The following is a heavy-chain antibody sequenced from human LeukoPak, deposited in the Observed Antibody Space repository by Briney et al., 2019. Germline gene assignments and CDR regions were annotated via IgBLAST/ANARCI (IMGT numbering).Heavy chain of an antibody. CDR1: GGSVSSGSYY. D-gene: IGHD3-10*01. V-gene: IGHV4-61*01. CDR2: TYYSGST. J-gene: IGHJ4*02. Sequence: SETLSLTCTVSGGSVSSGSYYCSWIRHPPGKGLEWIGYTYYSGSTNYNPSLKSRVTISGDTSKNQFSLKLSSVTAADTAVYYCARVGWYGGLTEFDYWGQGTLVTVSS. CDR3: ARVGWYGGLTEFDY.